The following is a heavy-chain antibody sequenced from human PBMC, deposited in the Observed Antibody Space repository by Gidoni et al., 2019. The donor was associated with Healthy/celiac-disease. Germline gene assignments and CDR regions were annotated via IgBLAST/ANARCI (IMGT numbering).Heavy chain of an antibody. D-gene: IGHD3-9*01. CDR3: ARDAIRPNRLRYFDWAYWGYAFDI. Sequence: QVQLVQSGAEVKKPGASVKVSCKASGYTFTSYYMHWVRQSPGQGLEWMGIINPSGGSTSYAQKFQGRVTMTRDTSTSTVYMELSSLRSEDTAVYYCARDAIRPNRLRYFDWAYWGYAFDIWGQGTMVTVSS. CDR1: GYTFTSYY. J-gene: IGHJ3*02. V-gene: IGHV1-46*01. CDR2: INPSGGST.